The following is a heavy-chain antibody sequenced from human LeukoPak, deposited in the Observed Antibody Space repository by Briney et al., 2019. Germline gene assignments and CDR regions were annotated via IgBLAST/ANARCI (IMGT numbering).Heavy chain of an antibody. V-gene: IGHV4-4*07. J-gene: IGHJ4*02. Sequence: SETLSLTCTVSGGSISSYYWSWIRQPAGKGLGWIGRIYTSGSTNYNPSLKSRVTMSVDTSKNQFSLKLSSVTAADTAVYYCARSTTVTTPFDYWGQGTLVTVSS. CDR3: ARSTTVTTPFDY. D-gene: IGHD4-17*01. CDR1: GGSISSYY. CDR2: IYTSGST.